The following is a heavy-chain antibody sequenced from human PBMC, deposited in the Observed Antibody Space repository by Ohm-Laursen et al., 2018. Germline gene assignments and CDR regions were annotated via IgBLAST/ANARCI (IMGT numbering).Heavy chain of an antibody. CDR3: AAYSSNPASFDH. CDR1: GYTFTGYY. J-gene: IGHJ5*02. V-gene: IGHV1-46*01. Sequence: SVKVSCKASGYTFTGYYMHWVRQAPGQGLEWMGIINPSGGSTSYAQQFQGRVTMTRDTSANTVYMEVSSLTSEDTAVFYCAAYSSNPASFDHWGQGTLVTISS. D-gene: IGHD6-13*01. CDR2: INPSGGST.